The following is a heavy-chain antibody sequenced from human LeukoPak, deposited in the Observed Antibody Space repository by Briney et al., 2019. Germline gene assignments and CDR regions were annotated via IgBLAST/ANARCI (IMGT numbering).Heavy chain of an antibody. Sequence: PSETLSLTCAVYGGSFSGYYWSWIRQPPGKGLEWIGEINHSGSTNYNPSRKGRVTISVETSKNQFSLKLRSVTAADTAVYYCATYTMVRGIDYWGQGTLVTVSS. CDR1: GGSFSGYY. J-gene: IGHJ4*02. CDR2: INHSGST. CDR3: ATYTMVRGIDY. D-gene: IGHD3-10*01. V-gene: IGHV4-34*01.